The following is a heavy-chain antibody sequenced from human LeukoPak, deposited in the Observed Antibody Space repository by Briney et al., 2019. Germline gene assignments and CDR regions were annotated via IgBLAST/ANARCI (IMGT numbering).Heavy chain of an antibody. CDR1: GFTFDDYA. Sequence: GRSLRLPCAASGFTFDDYAMPWVRHAPGKGLEWVSGISWNSGSIGYADSVKGRFTISRDNAKNSLYLQMNSLRAEDTALYYCAKGKVPGIAAAGTLPCRYYYYMDVWGKGTTVTVSS. D-gene: IGHD6-13*01. CDR2: ISWNSGSI. CDR3: AKGKVPGIAAAGTLPCRYYYYMDV. V-gene: IGHV3-9*01. J-gene: IGHJ6*03.